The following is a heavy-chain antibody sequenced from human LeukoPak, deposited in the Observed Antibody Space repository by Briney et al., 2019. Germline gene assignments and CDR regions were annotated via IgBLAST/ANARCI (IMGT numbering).Heavy chain of an antibody. CDR1: GFTFRIYW. CDR2: IKHDGSEK. V-gene: IGHV3-7*04. J-gene: IGHJ6*02. Sequence: PGGSLRLSCEASGFTFRIYWMSWVRQAPGKGLEWVANIKHDGSEKYYVDSVKGRFTISRDNAKNSLYLQMNSLRADDTAVYYCARDYFYPMDVWGQGTTVTVP. CDR3: ARDYFYPMDV.